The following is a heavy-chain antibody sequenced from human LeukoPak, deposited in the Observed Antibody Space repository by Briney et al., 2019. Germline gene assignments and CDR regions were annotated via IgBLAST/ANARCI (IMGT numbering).Heavy chain of an antibody. CDR1: GFTFSSYA. Sequence: GGSLRLSCAASGFTFSSYAMNWVRQAPGKGLEWVSVISGSAGGTYYADSVKGRFTISRDNSKNTLYLQMNSLRAEDTAVYYCARGADCGGDCYSSLINYWGQGTLVTVSS. CDR3: ARGADCGGDCYSSLINY. D-gene: IGHD2-21*02. J-gene: IGHJ4*02. V-gene: IGHV3-23*01. CDR2: ISGSAGGT.